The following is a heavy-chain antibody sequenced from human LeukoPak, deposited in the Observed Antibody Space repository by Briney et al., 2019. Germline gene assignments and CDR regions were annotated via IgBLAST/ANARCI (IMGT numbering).Heavy chain of an antibody. J-gene: IGHJ4*02. CDR2: INQSGST. Sequence: SETLSLTCAVYGGSFNDDYWSWIRQPPGKGLEWIGDINQSGSTNYNPSLKSRVTISVDTSKNQLSLELTSVTAADTAVYYCAKNFDYWGQGTLVTVSS. V-gene: IGHV4-34*01. CDR3: AKNFDY. CDR1: GGSFNDDY.